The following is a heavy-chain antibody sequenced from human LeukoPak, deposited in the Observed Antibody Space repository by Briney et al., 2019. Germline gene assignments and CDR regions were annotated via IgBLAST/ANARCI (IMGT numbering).Heavy chain of an antibody. J-gene: IGHJ4*02. CDR1: GFTFSSAW. CDR2: IKSKTDGGTT. V-gene: IGHV3-15*01. CDR3: TWSGSHFDY. D-gene: IGHD1-26*01. Sequence: GGSLGLSCAASGFTFSSAWMRWVRQAPGKGLEWVGLIKSKTDGGTTDYAAPVKGRFTISRDDSKNTLYLQVNSLKTEDTAVHYCTWSGSHFDYWGQGTLVTVSS.